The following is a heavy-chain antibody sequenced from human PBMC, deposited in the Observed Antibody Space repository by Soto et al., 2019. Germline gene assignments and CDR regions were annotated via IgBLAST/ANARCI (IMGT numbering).Heavy chain of an antibody. Sequence: GGSLRLSCAASGFTVSSNYMSWVRQAPGKGLEWVSVIYSGGSTYYADSVKGRFTISRHNSKNTLYLQMNSLRAEDTAVYYCAREYHDSSGPKYFDYWGQGTLVTVSS. CDR2: IYSGGST. CDR3: AREYHDSSGPKYFDY. CDR1: GFTVSSNY. J-gene: IGHJ4*02. V-gene: IGHV3-53*04. D-gene: IGHD3-22*01.